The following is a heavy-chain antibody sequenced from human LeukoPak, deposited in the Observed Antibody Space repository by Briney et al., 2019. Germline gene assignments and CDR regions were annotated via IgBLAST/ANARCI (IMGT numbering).Heavy chain of an antibody. CDR1: GYAMSSTNW. CDR2: IYYSGNT. J-gene: IGHJ4*02. CDR3: AKILDKWATSHDY. Sequence: PSDTLSLTCAVSGYAMSSTNWWGWIRQPPGKELEWIGYIYYSGNTDYNPSLKSRVIMSINTSKNQFSLKLTSVSALDTAVYYCAKILDKWATSHDYWGQGTLVTVSS. V-gene: IGHV4-28*06. D-gene: IGHD1-26*01.